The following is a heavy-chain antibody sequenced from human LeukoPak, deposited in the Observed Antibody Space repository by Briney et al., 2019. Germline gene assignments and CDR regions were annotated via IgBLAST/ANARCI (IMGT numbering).Heavy chain of an antibody. V-gene: IGHV3-53*01. CDR1: GFTVSSNY. CDR2: IYSGGST. J-gene: IGHJ4*02. Sequence: QAGGSLRLSCAASGFTVSSNYMSWVRQAPGKGLEWVSVIYSGGSTYYADSVKGRFTISRDYSKNTLYLQMNSLRAEDTAVYYCARYLPGIAVAGPLGNWGQGTLVTVSS. D-gene: IGHD6-19*01. CDR3: ARYLPGIAVAGPLGN.